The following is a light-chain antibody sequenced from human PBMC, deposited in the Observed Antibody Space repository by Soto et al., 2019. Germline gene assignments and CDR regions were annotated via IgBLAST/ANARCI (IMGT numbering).Light chain of an antibody. J-gene: IGKJ5*01. CDR1: QSISSY. V-gene: IGKV1-39*01. CDR3: QQSYSTHRT. Sequence: DIQMTQSPSSLSASVGDRVTITCRASQSISSYLNWYQQKPGKAPKLLIYAASSLQSGVPSRFSGSRSGTDFTLTISSLQPEDFATYYCQQSYSTHRTFGQGTRLEIK. CDR2: AAS.